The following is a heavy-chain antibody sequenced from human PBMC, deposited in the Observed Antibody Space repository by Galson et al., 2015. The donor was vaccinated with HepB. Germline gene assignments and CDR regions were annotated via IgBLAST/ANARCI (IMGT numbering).Heavy chain of an antibody. CDR2: FDPEDGET. V-gene: IGHV1-24*01. CDR3: AREGKGSYYDSSGYSFFDY. CDR1: GYTLTELS. D-gene: IGHD3-22*01. Sequence: SVKVSCKVSGYTLTELSMHWVRQAPGKGLEWMGGFDPEDGETIYAQKFQGRVTMTEDTSTDTAYMELNSLRDEDTAVYFCAREGKGSYYDSSGYSFFDYWGQGTMVTVSS. J-gene: IGHJ4*03.